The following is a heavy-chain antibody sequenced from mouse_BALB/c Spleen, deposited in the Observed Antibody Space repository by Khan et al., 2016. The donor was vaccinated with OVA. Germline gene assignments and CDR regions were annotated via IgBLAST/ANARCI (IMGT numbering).Heavy chain of an antibody. D-gene: IGHD2-3*01. CDR1: GFNIKDTY. CDR3: ARHDGYDVVY. J-gene: IGHJ2*01. V-gene: IGHV14-3*02. CDR2: IDPANGNS. Sequence: EVQLQESGADLVKPGASVKLSCTASGFNIKDTYLHWVKQRPKQGLEWIGRIDPANGNSKYDPKFHVKATITADTSSNTAVLQLSSLTAEDTAVYYCARHDGYDVVYWGQGTTLTVSS.